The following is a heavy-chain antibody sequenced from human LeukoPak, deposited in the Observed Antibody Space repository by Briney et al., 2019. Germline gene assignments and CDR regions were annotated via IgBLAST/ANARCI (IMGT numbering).Heavy chain of an antibody. CDR1: GVSFDDYY. CDR2: INHSGYT. D-gene: IGHD4-17*01. V-gene: IGHV4-34*01. J-gene: IGHJ4*02. CDR3: TRMTTGHDY. Sequence: KASETLSLTCAVSGVSFDDYYGAWVRQTPGKGLEWIGEINHSGYTNDSPSLKSRVTLSIDTSRKQFSLNLRSVTVADAGTYYCTRMTTGHDYWGQGTLVTVSS.